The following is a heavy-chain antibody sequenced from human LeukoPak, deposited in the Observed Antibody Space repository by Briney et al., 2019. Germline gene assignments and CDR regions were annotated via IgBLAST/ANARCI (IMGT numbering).Heavy chain of an antibody. CDR1: GFTFSSYS. J-gene: IGHJ1*01. D-gene: IGHD3-10*01. Sequence: HSGGSLRLSCAASGFTFSSYSMNWVRQAPGKGLEWVSYISSSSSTIYYADSVKGRFTISRDNAKNSLYLQMNSLRAEDTAVYYCAGSPRDYGSGSFSHWGQGTLVTVSS. CDR2: ISSSSSTI. CDR3: AGSPRDYGSGSFSH. V-gene: IGHV3-48*01.